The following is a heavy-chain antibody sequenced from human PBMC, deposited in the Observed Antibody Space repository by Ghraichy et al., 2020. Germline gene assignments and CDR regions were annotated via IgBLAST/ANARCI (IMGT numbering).Heavy chain of an antibody. CDR3: ARRGTSMGLDWYCDL. Sequence: SETLSLTCAVHGDSLSRYYWTWIRQPPGKGLEWIGEINHRGTTHFKPSLKSRVSLSVDTSKSQVSLNLTSVTAADTAVYFCARRGTSMGLDWYCDLWGRGTLVTVSS. CDR2: INHRGTT. CDR1: GDSLSRYY. D-gene: IGHD1-1*01. J-gene: IGHJ2*01. V-gene: IGHV4-34*01.